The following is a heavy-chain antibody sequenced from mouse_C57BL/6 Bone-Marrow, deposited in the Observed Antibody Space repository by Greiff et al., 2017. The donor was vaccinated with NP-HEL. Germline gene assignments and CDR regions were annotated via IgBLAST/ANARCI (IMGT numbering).Heavy chain of an antibody. Sequence: EVQLQQSGPELVKPGASVKIPCKASGYTFTDYNMDWVKQSHGKSLEWIGDINPNNGGTIYNQKFKGKATLTVDKSSSTAYMELRSLTSEDTAVYYCARLMIRWFLYAMDYWGQGTSVTVSS. D-gene: IGHD2-3*01. J-gene: IGHJ4*01. CDR1: GYTFTDYN. CDR3: ARLMIRWFLYAMDY. V-gene: IGHV1-18*01. CDR2: INPNNGGT.